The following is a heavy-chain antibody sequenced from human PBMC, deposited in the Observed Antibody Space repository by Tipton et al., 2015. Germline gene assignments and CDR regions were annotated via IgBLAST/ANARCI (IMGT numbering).Heavy chain of an antibody. CDR2: IYYSGST. J-gene: IGHJ5*02. CDR1: GGSISSSSYY. D-gene: IGHD6-13*01. V-gene: IGHV4-61*05. Sequence: TLSLTCSVPGGSISSSSYYWGWIRQPPGKGLDWIGYIYYSGSTNYNPSLKSRVSISVDTSKSQFFLKLNSVTAADTAVYYCARLFYSTSWYWFDPWGQGTLVTVSS. CDR3: ARLFYSTSWYWFDP.